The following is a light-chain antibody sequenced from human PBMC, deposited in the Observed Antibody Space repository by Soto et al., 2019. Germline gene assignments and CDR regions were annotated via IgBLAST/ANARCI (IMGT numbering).Light chain of an antibody. Sequence: DIQMTQSPSSLSASVVDRVTITCPASQGISNYLAWYQQKPGKVPKLLIYAPSTLQSGVPYRFSGRGYGTDFTLNINSLQPEDVATAYYHKYKSVPRSCGQGLKVEIK. V-gene: IGKV1-27*01. CDR2: APS. CDR1: QGISNY. J-gene: IGKJ1*01. CDR3: HKYKSVPRS.